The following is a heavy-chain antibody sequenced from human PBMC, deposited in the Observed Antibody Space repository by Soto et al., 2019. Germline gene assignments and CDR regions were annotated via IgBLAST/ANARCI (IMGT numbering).Heavy chain of an antibody. CDR3: ARRERYFDL. V-gene: IGHV3-7*01. CDR1: GFTFTTYW. D-gene: IGHD1-26*01. CDR2: IKQDGSEK. J-gene: IGHJ2*01. Sequence: EVQLVESGGGLVQPGGSPRLSCGASGFTFTTYWMSWVRQAPGKGLEWVANIKQDGSEKYYVDSVKGRFTISRDNAKNSLYLQMNSLRAEDTAVYYCARRERYFDLWGRGTLVTVSS.